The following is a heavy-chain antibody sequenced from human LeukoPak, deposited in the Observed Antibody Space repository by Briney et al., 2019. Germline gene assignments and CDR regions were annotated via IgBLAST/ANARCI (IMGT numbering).Heavy chain of an antibody. J-gene: IGHJ5*02. CDR3: ARRGVETAAITEDSWFDP. CDR1: GGSISSSY. CDR2: IYYSGST. Sequence: KSSETLSLTCTVSGGSISSSYWGWIRHPPGKGLEWIGYIYYSGSTKYNPSFKSRATISVDTSKNRLSLKLSSVTAADTAVYYCARRGVETAAITEDSWFDPWGQGTLVIVSS. D-gene: IGHD5-24*01. V-gene: IGHV4-59*01.